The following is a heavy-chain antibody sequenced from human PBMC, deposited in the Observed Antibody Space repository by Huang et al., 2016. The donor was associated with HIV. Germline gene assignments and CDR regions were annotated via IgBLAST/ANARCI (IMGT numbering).Heavy chain of an antibody. CDR3: ARRLAAAARGFDY. CDR2: ISYDGRNK. Sequence: GVVQPGRSLRLSCAASGFTFSSYAMHWVRQTPGKGLEWVAVISYDGRNKNYADSVKGRFTISRDNSKNTLYLQMNSLGAEDTAVYYCARRLAAAARGFDYWGQGTLVTVSS. V-gene: IGHV3-30*04. J-gene: IGHJ4*02. CDR1: GFTFSSYA. D-gene: IGHD6-13*01.